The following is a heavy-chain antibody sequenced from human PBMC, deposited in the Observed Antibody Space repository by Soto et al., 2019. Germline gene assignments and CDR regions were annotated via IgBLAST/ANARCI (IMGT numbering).Heavy chain of an antibody. D-gene: IGHD4-17*01. CDR2: IYSGGST. V-gene: IGHV3-53*04. Sequence: PGGSLRLSCAASGFTVSSNYMSWVRQAPGKGLEWVSVIYSGGSTYYADSVKGRFTISRHNSKNTLYLQMNSLRAEDTAVYYCARWHYGDYPYFDYWGQGTLVTVSS. J-gene: IGHJ4*02. CDR1: GFTVSSNY. CDR3: ARWHYGDYPYFDY.